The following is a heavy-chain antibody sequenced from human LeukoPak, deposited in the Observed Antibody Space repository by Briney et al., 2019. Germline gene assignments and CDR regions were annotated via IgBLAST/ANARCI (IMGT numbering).Heavy chain of an antibody. CDR1: GFTFSSYD. V-gene: IGHV3-13*01. J-gene: IGHJ4*02. Sequence: GGSLRLSCAASGFTFSSYDMHWVRQVIGEGLEWVSGIGTAGDTYSPGSVKGRFTISRENAKNFLYLQMNSLRAGDTAVYYCARADPRGCSLDYWGQGTLVTVSS. CDR2: IGTAGDT. D-gene: IGHD5-18*01. CDR3: ARADPRGCSLDY.